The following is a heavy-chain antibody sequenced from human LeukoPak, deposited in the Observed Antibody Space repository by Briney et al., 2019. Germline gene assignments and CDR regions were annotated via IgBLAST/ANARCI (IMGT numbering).Heavy chain of an antibody. J-gene: IGHJ6*03. Sequence: SETLSLTCTVSGGSISSSSYYRGWIRQPPGKGLEWIGSIYYSGSTYYNPSLKSRVTISVDTSKNQFSLKLSSVTAADTAVYYCARGTVVNSHYYYYYYMDVWGKGTTVTVSS. CDR1: GGSISSSSYY. CDR3: ARGTVVNSHYYYYYYMDV. CDR2: IYYSGST. D-gene: IGHD4-23*01. V-gene: IGHV4-39*07.